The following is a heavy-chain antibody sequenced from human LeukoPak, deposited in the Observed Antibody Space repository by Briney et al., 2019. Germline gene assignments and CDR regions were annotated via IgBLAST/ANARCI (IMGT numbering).Heavy chain of an antibody. V-gene: IGHV4-34*01. D-gene: IGHD3-16*02. J-gene: IGHJ6*03. CDR3: ARGSYDYVWGSYRQYYYYYMDV. Sequence: SETLSLTCTVSGGSISSYYWSWIRQPPGKGLEWIGEINHSGSTNYNPSLKSRVTISVDTSKNQFSLKLSSVTAADTAVYYCARGSYDYVWGSYRQYYYYYMDVWGKGTTVTVSS. CDR1: GGSISSYY. CDR2: INHSGST.